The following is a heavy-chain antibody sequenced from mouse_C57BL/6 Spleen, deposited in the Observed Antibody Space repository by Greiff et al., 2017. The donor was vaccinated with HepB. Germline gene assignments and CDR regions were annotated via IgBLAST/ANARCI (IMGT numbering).Heavy chain of an antibody. CDR3: AREEVYSNSFAY. D-gene: IGHD2-5*01. V-gene: IGHV1-80*01. Sequence: QVQLQQSGAELVKPGASVKISCKASGYAFSSYWMNWVKQRPGKGLEWIGQIYPGDGDTNYNGKFKGKATLTADKSSSTAYMQLSSLTSEDSAVYFCAREEVYSNSFAYWGQGTLVTVSA. J-gene: IGHJ3*01. CDR1: GYAFSSYW. CDR2: IYPGDGDT.